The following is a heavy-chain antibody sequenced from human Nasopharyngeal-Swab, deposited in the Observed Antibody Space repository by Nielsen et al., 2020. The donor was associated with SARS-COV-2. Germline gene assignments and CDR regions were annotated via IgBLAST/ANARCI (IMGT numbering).Heavy chain of an antibody. CDR1: GYSFTSYW. J-gene: IGHJ4*02. D-gene: IGHD1-1*01. CDR3: ARNPGRAWNDY. CDR2: VDPSDSYT. V-gene: IGHV5-10-1*01. Sequence: GGSLRLSCKGSGYSFTSYWITWVRQMPGKGLEWMGRVDPSDSYTNYSPSFQGHVPISADKSISTAYLQWSSLKASATAMYYCARNPGRAWNDYWGQGTLVSVSS.